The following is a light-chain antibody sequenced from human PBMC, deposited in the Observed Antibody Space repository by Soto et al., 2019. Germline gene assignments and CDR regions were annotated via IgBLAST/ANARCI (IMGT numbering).Light chain of an antibody. Sequence: DVQMTQSQSSLSASVGDRVTITCRASQSISSYLNWYQQKPGKAPKLLIYAASSLQSGVPSRFSGSGSGTDFTLTISSLQPEDFATYYCQQYDNLPLTFGGVTNVDIK. CDR3: QQYDNLPLT. J-gene: IGKJ4*01. CDR2: AAS. CDR1: QSISSY. V-gene: IGKV1-39*01.